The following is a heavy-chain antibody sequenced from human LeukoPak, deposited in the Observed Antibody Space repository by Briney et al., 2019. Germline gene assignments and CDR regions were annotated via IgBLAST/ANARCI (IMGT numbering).Heavy chain of an antibody. Sequence: GGSLRLSCAASGFTFSSYAMHWVRQAPGKGLEWVAVISYDGSNKYYADSVKGRFTISRDNSKNTLYLQMNSLRAEDTAVYYCAKVERGYSYVIWFDPWGQGTLVTVSS. CDR3: AKVERGYSYVIWFDP. V-gene: IGHV3-30*04. CDR2: ISYDGSNK. CDR1: GFTFSSYA. D-gene: IGHD5-18*01. J-gene: IGHJ5*02.